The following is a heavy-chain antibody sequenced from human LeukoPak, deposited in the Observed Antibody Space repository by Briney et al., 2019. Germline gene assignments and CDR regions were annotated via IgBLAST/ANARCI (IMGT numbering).Heavy chain of an antibody. J-gene: IGHJ4*02. V-gene: IGHV4-59*12. CDR1: GGSISSYY. D-gene: IGHD4-17*01. CDR3: ARVFRTVTLYYFDY. CDR2: IYHSGST. Sequence: SETLSLTCTVSGGSISSYYWSWIRQPPGKGLERIGYIYHSGSTYYNPSLKSRVTISVDRSKNQFSLKLSSVTAADTAVYYCARVFRTVTLYYFDYWGQGTLVTVSS.